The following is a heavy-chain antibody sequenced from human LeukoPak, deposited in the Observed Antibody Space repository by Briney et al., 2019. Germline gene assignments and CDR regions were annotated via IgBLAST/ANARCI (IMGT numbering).Heavy chain of an antibody. CDR2: IYSDGTT. CDR1: GFAVSSNF. J-gene: IGHJ6*02. Sequence: RGSLRLSCAASGFAVSSNFMTWVRQAPGKGLEWVSVIYSDGTTYYADSVKGRFTISRDNSKNTLYLQMNSLRAEDTAVYYCARHQLSSYYGMDVWGQGTTVAVSS. D-gene: IGHD2-2*01. V-gene: IGHV3-53*01. CDR3: ARHQLSSYYGMDV.